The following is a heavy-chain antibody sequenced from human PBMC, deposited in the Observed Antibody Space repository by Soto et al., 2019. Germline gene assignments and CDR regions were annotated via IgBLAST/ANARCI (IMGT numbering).Heavy chain of an antibody. Sequence: ASVKVSCKASGYTFTSYAMHWVRQAPGQRLEWMGWIDAGNGNTKYSQKFQGRVTITRDTSASTAYMGLSSLRSEDTAVYYCARNIVATTHFDYWGQGTLVTVSS. J-gene: IGHJ4*02. CDR1: GYTFTSYA. CDR2: IDAGNGNT. CDR3: ARNIVATTHFDY. V-gene: IGHV1-3*01. D-gene: IGHD5-12*01.